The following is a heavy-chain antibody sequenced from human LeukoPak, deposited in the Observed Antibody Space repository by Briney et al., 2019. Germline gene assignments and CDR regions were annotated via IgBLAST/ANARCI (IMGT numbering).Heavy chain of an antibody. CDR3: ARSHRLYSSGYYYWFDP. Sequence: SSETLSLTCTVSGGSISSGSYYWAWIRQPPGKGLEWIGSISYSGSTYYNPSLKSRVTISVDTSKNQFSLKLSSVTAADTAVYYCARSHRLYSSGYYYWFDPWGQGTLVTVSS. CDR2: ISYSGST. CDR1: GGSISSGSYY. D-gene: IGHD3-22*01. J-gene: IGHJ5*02. V-gene: IGHV4-39*07.